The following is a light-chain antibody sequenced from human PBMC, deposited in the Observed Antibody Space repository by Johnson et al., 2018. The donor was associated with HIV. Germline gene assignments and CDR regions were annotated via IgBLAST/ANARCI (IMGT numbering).Light chain of an antibody. V-gene: IGLV1-51*01. CDR3: GTWDSSLSVYV. CDR2: DNS. Sequence: QSFLTQPPSVSAAPGQKVTISCSGSSSNIGNNYVSWYQQVPGAAPKLLIYDNSKRPSGIPDRFSGSKSGTSATLGITGIQTGDEADYYCGTWDSSLSVYVFGTGTKVTVL. CDR1: SSNIGNNY. J-gene: IGLJ1*01.